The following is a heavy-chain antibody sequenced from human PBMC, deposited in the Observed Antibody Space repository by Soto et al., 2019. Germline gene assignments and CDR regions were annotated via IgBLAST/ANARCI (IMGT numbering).Heavy chain of an antibody. CDR1: GGSISSYY. D-gene: IGHD3-3*01. Sequence: QVQLQESGPGLVKPSETLSLTCTVSGGSISSYYWSWIRQHPGKGLEWIGYIYDSGSTNYNPSLKSRVTISVDTSKNQFSLKLSSVTAADTAVYYCAEGLEGWFDPWGQGTLVTVSS. V-gene: IGHV4-59*01. J-gene: IGHJ5*02. CDR3: AEGLEGWFDP. CDR2: IYDSGST.